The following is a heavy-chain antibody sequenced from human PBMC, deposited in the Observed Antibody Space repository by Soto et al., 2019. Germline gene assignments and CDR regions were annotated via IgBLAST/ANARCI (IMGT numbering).Heavy chain of an antibody. CDR2: ISYDGGDK. V-gene: IGHV3-30-3*01. CDR3: VRLIGNSWLDF. CDR1: GFTFSSYT. D-gene: IGHD1-26*01. Sequence: GGSLRLSCAASGFTFSSYTMHWVRQTPDRGLEWVADISYDGGDKYYAESVKSRITINPDTSKNQFSLHLNSVTPEDTAVYYCVRLIGNSWLDFWGQGTLVTVSS. J-gene: IGHJ5*01.